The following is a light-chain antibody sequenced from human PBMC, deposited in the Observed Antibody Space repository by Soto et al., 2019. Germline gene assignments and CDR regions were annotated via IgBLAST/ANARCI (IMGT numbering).Light chain of an antibody. V-gene: IGKV3-20*01. CDR3: QQCGGSPLFS. CDR1: QSVTSSC. CDR2: TTS. J-gene: IGKJ3*01. Sequence: EIVLTQSPATLSLSPGERATLSCTASQSVTSSCLAWYQRKPGQAPRLLIHTTSTRATDIPDRFSGSASGTDFTLTISRLQPEDFAVYYCQQCGGSPLFSFGPGTRVDI.